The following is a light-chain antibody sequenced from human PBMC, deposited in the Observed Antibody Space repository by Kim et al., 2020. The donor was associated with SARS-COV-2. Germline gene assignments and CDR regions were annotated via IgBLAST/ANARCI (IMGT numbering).Light chain of an antibody. CDR2: QDS. CDR3: QAWDSVTGV. CDR1: KLGDKY. J-gene: IGLJ3*02. V-gene: IGLV3-1*01. Sequence: SYELTQPPSVSVSPGQTASITCSGDKLGDKYACWYQQKPGQSPVLVIYQDSKRPSGIPERFSGSNSGNTATLTISGTQAMDEADYYCQAWDSVTGVFGGGTKRTVL.